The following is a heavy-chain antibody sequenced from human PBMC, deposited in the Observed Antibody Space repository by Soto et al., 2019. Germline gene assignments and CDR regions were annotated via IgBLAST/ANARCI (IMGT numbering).Heavy chain of an antibody. D-gene: IGHD1-1*01. CDR3: VRDGTKTLRDWFDP. J-gene: IGHJ5*02. Sequence: SETLSLTCSVSGDSINSGDYYWTWMRQAPGKGLQWVGHVYFSGSTNYNPSLKSRVTISLDTSKKQFSLKLRSVTAADTAVYYCVRDGTKTLRDWFDPWGQGISVTVPQ. CDR1: GDSINSGDYY. CDR2: VYFSGST. V-gene: IGHV4-61*08.